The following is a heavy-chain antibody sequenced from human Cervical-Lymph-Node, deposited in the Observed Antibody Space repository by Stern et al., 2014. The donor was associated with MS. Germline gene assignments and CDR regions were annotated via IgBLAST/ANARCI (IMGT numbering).Heavy chain of an antibody. Sequence: QLQLQESGPGLVKPSETLSLTCIVSGGSISSYYWSWIRQPPGKGLAWIGHIYFSGSTDYNPSLQSRVTMSADISKNQISLRLSSVTAADTAVYYCARAPYDFTNWYGMDVWGQGTTVTVSS. J-gene: IGHJ6*02. V-gene: IGHV4-59*01. CDR1: GGSISSYY. CDR2: IYFSGST. D-gene: IGHD1-1*01. CDR3: ARAPYDFTNWYGMDV.